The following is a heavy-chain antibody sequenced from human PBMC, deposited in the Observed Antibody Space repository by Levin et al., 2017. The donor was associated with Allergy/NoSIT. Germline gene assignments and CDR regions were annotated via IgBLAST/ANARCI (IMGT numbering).Heavy chain of an antibody. CDR2: ISSDGSNK. CDR1: GFTFSNYI. Sequence: LSLPCADSGFTFSNYIMHWVRQAPGKGLEWVTVISSDGSNKHYADTVKGRFTISRDNSKNTLYLQMNSLRGEDTAVYYCATAGESGSYFDNWGQGTLVTVSS. V-gene: IGHV3-30*04. J-gene: IGHJ4*02. CDR3: ATAGESGSYFDN. D-gene: IGHD1-26*01.